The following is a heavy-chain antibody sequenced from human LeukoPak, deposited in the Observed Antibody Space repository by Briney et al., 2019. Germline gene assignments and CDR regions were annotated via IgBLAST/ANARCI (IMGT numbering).Heavy chain of an antibody. J-gene: IGHJ5*02. CDR1: GXXFSXYA. CDR3: AKDKVGATTYNWFDP. V-gene: IGHV3-23*01. CDR2: ISGSGGST. Sequence: GSLRLSCAASGXXFSXYAMSXVRQAPGKXLEXVXAISGSGGSTYYADSVKGRFTISRDNSKNTLYLQMNSLRAEDTAVYYCAKDKVGATTYNWFDPWGQGTLVTVSS. D-gene: IGHD1-26*01.